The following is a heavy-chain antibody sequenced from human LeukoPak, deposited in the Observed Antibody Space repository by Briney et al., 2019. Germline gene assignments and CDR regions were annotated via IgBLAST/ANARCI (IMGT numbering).Heavy chain of an antibody. Sequence: GGSLRLSCAASAFSFSNYNMNWVRQAPGKGLEWVSSISSSSSYIYYADSLKGRFTISRDNAKNSLYLQMNSLRAEDTALYYCAKGRSGSGFFDYWGQGTLVTVSS. CDR3: AKGRSGSGFFDY. CDR1: AFSFSNYN. CDR2: ISSSSSYI. V-gene: IGHV3-21*04. D-gene: IGHD1-26*01. J-gene: IGHJ4*02.